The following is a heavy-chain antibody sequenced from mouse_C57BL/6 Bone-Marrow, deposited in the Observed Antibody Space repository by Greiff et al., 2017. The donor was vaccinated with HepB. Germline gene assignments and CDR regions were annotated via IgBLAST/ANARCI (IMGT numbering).Heavy chain of an antibody. CDR3: ARGGTYGFAY. V-gene: IGHV1-54*01. CDR2: INPGSGGT. D-gene: IGHD2-10*02. J-gene: IGHJ3*01. CDR1: GYAFTNYL. Sequence: LVESGAELVRPGTSVKVSCKASGYAFTNYLIEWVKQRPGQGLEWIGVINPGSGGTNYNEKFKGKATLTADKSSSTAYMQLCSLTSEDSAVYFCARGGTYGFAYWGQGTLVTVSA.